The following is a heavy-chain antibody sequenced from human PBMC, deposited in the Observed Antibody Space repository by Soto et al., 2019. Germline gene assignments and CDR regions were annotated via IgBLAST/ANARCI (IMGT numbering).Heavy chain of an antibody. D-gene: IGHD5-12*01. Sequence: ASVKVSCKVSGYTLTELSMHWVRQAPGKRLEWMGGFDPEDGETIYAQKFQGRVTMTEDTSTDTAYMELSSLRSEDTALYYCVGGYSGYDLGYYFDYWGQGTLVTVSS. V-gene: IGHV1-24*01. J-gene: IGHJ4*02. CDR3: VGGYSGYDLGYYFDY. CDR1: GYTLTELS. CDR2: FDPEDGET.